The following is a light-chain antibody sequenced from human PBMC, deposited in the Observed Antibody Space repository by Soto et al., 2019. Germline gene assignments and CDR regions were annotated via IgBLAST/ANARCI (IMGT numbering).Light chain of an antibody. CDR2: DAS. V-gene: IGKV1-5*01. Sequence: DIQMTQSPSTLSASVGDRVTITCRASQSISTWLAWYQQKPGKAPKVLIYDASTLESGVPSRFSGSGSGTEFTLTISCLQPDDFVTYYCQQYNTYTTFGQGTKVEIK. J-gene: IGKJ1*01. CDR3: QQYNTYTT. CDR1: QSISTW.